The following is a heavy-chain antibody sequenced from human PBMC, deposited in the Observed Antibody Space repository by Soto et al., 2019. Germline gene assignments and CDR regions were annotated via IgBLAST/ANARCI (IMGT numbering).Heavy chain of an antibody. CDR2: ISAYNGNT. V-gene: IGHV1-18*01. CDR1: GYTFTSYG. Sequence: QVQLVQSGAEVKKPGASVKVSCKASGYTFTSYGISWVRQAPGQGLEWMGWISAYNGNTNYAQKLQGRVTMTTDTATSTANMELRSLRSDDTAVYYCARDDGYSYGYYYYGMDVWGQGTTVTVSS. CDR3: ARDDGYSYGYYYYGMDV. J-gene: IGHJ6*02. D-gene: IGHD5-18*01.